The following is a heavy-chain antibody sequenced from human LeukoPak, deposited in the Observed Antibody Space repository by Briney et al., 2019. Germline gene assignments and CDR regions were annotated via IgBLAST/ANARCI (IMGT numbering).Heavy chain of an antibody. CDR2: IDSTSSTI. CDR3: AKREYYDSTGYLDY. V-gene: IGHV3-48*02. Sequence: PGGSLRLSCVGSGFTFSSYSMNWVRQAPGKGLEWVSYIDSTSSTIHYADSVKGRFTISRDNAKNSVYLQMNSLRDEDTAVYYCAKREYYDSTGYLDYWGQGTLVTVSS. CDR1: GFTFSSYS. J-gene: IGHJ4*02. D-gene: IGHD3-22*01.